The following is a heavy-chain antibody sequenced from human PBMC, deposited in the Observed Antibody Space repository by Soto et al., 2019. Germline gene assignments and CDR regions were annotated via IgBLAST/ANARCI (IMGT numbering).Heavy chain of an antibody. CDR3: TRMDPLPGGSVAVDI. CDR1: GFTFSGSA. Sequence: GWSLRLSCAASGFTFSGSAMHWVRQASGKGLEWVGLIRSKANSYATAYAASVKGRFTISRDDSKNTAYLQMNSLKTEDTAVYYCTRMDPLPGGSVAVDIRGQETMVTVS. V-gene: IGHV3-73*01. J-gene: IGHJ3*02. D-gene: IGHD3-16*01. CDR2: IRSKANSYAT.